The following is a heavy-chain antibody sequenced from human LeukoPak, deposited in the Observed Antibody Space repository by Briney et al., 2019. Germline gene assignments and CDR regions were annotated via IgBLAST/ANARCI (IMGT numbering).Heavy chain of an antibody. CDR3: ANKGSSGWRFDY. J-gene: IGHJ4*02. CDR2: ISYDGRRK. D-gene: IGHD6-19*01. Sequence: GGSLRLSCAASGFTFSSYDMHWVRQAPGKGLEWVAVISYDGRRKYYADSVKGRFTISRDNSKNTLYLQMNSLRAEDAALYYCANKGSSGWRFDYWGQGTLVTVSS. V-gene: IGHV3-30*18. CDR1: GFTFSSYD.